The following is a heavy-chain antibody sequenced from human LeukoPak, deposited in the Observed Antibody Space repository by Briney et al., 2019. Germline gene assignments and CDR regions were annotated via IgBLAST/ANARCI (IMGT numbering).Heavy chain of an antibody. V-gene: IGHV3-30*02. J-gene: IGHJ4*02. CDR2: IRYDGSNK. CDR3: AKERIMITFGGVIVGPLDY. Sequence: GGSLRLSCAASGFTFSSYGMHWVRQAPGKGLEWVAFIRYDGSNKYYADSVKGRFTISRDNSKNTLYLQMNSLRAEDTAVYYCAKERIMITFGGVIVGPLDYWGQGTLVTVSS. D-gene: IGHD3-16*02. CDR1: GFTFSSYG.